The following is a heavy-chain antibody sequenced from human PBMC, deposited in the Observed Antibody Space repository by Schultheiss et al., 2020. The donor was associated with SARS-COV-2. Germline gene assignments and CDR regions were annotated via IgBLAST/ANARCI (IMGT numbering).Heavy chain of an antibody. Sequence: SGPTLVKPTETLTLTCTVSGFSLSNTRMGVSWIRQPPGKALEWLALIYWDDDKRYSPSLKNRLTISKDTSKSQVVLTMTNMDPVDTATYYCARIPYSSSWYLGSRFDPWGQGTLVTVSS. CDR3: ARIPYSSSWYLGSRFDP. D-gene: IGHD6-13*01. CDR1: GFSLSNTRMG. J-gene: IGHJ5*02. CDR2: IYWDDDK. V-gene: IGHV2-26*01.